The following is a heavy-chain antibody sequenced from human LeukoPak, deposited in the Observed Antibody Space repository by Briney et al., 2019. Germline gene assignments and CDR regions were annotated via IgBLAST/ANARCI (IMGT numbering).Heavy chain of an antibody. Sequence: ASVKVSCKASGYTFNAYYMHWVRQAPGQGLEWMGWINPHSGGTNYAQKFQGRVTMTRDTSISTAYMELSRLRSDDTAVYYCARDRSSASGWSGYAFDIWGQGTMVTVSS. CDR3: ARDRSSASGWSGYAFDI. J-gene: IGHJ3*02. V-gene: IGHV1-2*02. D-gene: IGHD6-19*01. CDR2: INPHSGGT. CDR1: GYTFNAYY.